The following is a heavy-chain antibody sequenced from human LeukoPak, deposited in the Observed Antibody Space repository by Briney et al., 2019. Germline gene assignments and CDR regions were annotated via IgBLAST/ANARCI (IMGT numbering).Heavy chain of an antibody. CDR2: LDPEDGET. Sequence: GASVKVSCKVSGYTLTELSMHWVRQAPGKGLEWMGGLDPEDGETIYAQKFQGRGTITTDKSTSTAYIELSSLRSEDTAVYYCARSGVRHCSSTSCYRYSYGIIDYWGQGTLVTVSS. J-gene: IGHJ4*02. V-gene: IGHV1-24*01. CDR1: GYTLTELS. CDR3: ARSGVRHCSSTSCYRYSYGIIDY. D-gene: IGHD2-2*01.